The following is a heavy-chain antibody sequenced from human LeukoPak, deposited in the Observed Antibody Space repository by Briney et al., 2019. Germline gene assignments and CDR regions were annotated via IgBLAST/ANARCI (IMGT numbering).Heavy chain of an antibody. Sequence: SETLSLTCTVSGASISSYYWSWIRQPPGKGLEWIAYISSSGSTKYNPSLNSRLTLSVDTSKNQFSLKLSSVTAADTAVYYCARETGPWAWSGYSYYYYYMDVWGKGTTVTVSS. J-gene: IGHJ6*03. V-gene: IGHV4-59*12. CDR2: ISSSGST. CDR1: GASISSYY. D-gene: IGHD3-3*01. CDR3: ARETGPWAWSGYSYYYYYMDV.